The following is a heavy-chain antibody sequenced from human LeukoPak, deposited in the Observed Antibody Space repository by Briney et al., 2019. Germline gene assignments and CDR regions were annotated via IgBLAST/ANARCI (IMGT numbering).Heavy chain of an antibody. CDR1: GFIFSTYA. V-gene: IGHV3-30*02. Sequence: GGSLRLSCAASGFIFSTYAMHWVRQAPGKGLEWVAFIRYDGSNKYYADSVKGRFTISRDNSKNTLYLQMNSLRAEDTAVYYCAKELTHYDILTGYTYYYYYMDVWGKGTTVTISS. CDR3: AKELTHYDILTGYTYYYYYMDV. J-gene: IGHJ6*03. D-gene: IGHD3-9*01. CDR2: IRYDGSNK.